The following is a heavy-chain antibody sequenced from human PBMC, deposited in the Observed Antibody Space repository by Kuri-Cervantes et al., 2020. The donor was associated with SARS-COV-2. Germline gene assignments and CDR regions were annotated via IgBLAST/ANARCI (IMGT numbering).Heavy chain of an antibody. CDR1: GFTFSSYA. D-gene: IGHD6-19*01. CDR2: ISGSGGST. V-gene: IGHV3-23*01. Sequence: GGSLRLSCAASGFTFSSYAMRGVRQAPGKGLEWVSAISGSGGSTYYADSVKGRFTISRDNSKNTLYLQMNSLRAEDTAVYYCAKNIAVAARRAEYFQHWGQGTLVTVSS. J-gene: IGHJ1*01. CDR3: AKNIAVAARRAEYFQH.